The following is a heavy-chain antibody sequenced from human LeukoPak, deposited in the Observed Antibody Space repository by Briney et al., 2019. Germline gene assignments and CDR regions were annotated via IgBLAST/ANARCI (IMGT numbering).Heavy chain of an antibody. V-gene: IGHV4-39*01. Sequence: PSETLSLTCTVSGGSISSSSYYWGWIRQPPGKGQEWSGSIYYSGSTYYNPSLNRRDTISVDTPTNQFSLRLSSVTAADTAVYYCARLGDDTYYDFGSGYGGYFDHWGQGTLVTVSS. J-gene: IGHJ4*02. D-gene: IGHD3-3*01. CDR3: ARLGDDTYYDFGSGYGGYFDH. CDR2: IYYSGST. CDR1: GGSISSSSYY.